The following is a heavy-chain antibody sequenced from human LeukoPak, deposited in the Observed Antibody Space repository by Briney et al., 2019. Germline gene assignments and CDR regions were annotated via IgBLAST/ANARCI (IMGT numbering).Heavy chain of an antibody. CDR1: GYTFSSYS. CDR2: IGVRSNYI. D-gene: IGHD3-22*01. CDR3: ARLRRNSDTSGFYYYYDF. Sequence: PGGSLRLSCAASGYTFSSYSINWVRQAPGKGLEWVSSIGVRSNYIYYADSVRGRFRISRDDARDSLYLQMNSLRAEDTAVYYCARLRRNSDTSGFYYYYDFWGQGTLVTVSS. V-gene: IGHV3-21*01. J-gene: IGHJ4*02.